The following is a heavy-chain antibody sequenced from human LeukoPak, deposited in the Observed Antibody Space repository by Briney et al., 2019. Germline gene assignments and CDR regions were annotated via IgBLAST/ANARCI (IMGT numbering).Heavy chain of an antibody. J-gene: IGHJ4*02. V-gene: IGHV4-34*01. D-gene: IGHD3-16*02. CDR3: ASHYSSGSYRYTGSFDS. CDR2: INHSGTT. Sequence: SETLSLTCAVYGGSLSDYYWSWIRQPPGKGLEWIGEINHSGTTNYSPSLKSRVSISVDTSKNQFSLKLNSVTAADAAMYYCASHYSSGSYRYTGSFDSWGQGMLVNVSS. CDR1: GGSLSDYY.